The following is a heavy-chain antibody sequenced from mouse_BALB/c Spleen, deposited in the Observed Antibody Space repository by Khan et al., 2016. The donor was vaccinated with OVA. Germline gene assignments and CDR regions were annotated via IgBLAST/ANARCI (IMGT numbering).Heavy chain of an antibody. Sequence: QVQLQQPGPELVRPGVSVKISCKGSGYTFTDYAMHWVKQSHAKSLEWIGLISTYSGNTNYKQKFQGKATMTVDKSSSTAYMELARLTSEDSAIYYCTRPAYDGYYDYWGQGTTLTVSS. J-gene: IGHJ2*01. CDR1: GYTFTDYA. CDR3: TRPAYDGYYDY. D-gene: IGHD2-3*01. V-gene: IGHV1S137*01. CDR2: ISTYSGNT.